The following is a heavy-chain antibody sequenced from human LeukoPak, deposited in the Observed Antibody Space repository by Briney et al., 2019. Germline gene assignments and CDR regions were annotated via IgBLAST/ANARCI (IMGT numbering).Heavy chain of an antibody. CDR1: GYSFTSYW. CDR3: ASKYYDILTGTLTDAFDI. D-gene: IGHD3-9*01. J-gene: IGHJ3*02. V-gene: IGHV5-51*01. Sequence: GESLKISCKGSGYSFTSYWIGWVRQMPGKGLEWMGIIYPGDSDTRYSPSFQGQVTISADKSVSTAYLQWSSLKASDTAMYYCASKYYDILTGTLTDAFDIWGRGTMVTVSS. CDR2: IYPGDSDT.